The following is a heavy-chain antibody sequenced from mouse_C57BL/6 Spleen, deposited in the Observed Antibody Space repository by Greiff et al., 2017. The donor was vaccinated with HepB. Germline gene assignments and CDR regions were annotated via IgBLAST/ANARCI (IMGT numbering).Heavy chain of an antibody. J-gene: IGHJ3*01. D-gene: IGHD2-3*01. CDR1: GYTFTSYD. Sequence: VKLMESGPELVKPGASVKLSCKASGYTFTSYDINWVKQRPGQGLEWIGWIYPRDGSTKYNEKFKGKATLTVDTSSSTAYMELHSLTSEDSAVYFCAREGDGYYGGFAYWGQGTLVTVSA. CDR3: AREGDGYYGGFAY. V-gene: IGHV1-85*01. CDR2: IYPRDGST.